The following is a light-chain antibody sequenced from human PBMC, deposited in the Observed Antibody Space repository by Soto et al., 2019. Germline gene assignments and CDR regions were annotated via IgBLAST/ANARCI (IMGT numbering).Light chain of an antibody. CDR1: QSISSK. CDR3: QEYNNWHPIT. Sequence: EIVMTHSPASLSVSPGEIATLSFRASQSISSKLAWYQQKPGQAPRLLIYGASTRATGIPVRFSGSGSGTEFTLTITSLQSEDFAVYYCQEYNNWHPITFGGGTKVDIK. J-gene: IGKJ4*01. V-gene: IGKV3-15*01. CDR2: GAS.